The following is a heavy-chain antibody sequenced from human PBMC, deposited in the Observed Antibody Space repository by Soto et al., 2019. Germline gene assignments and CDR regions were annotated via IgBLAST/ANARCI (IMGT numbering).Heavy chain of an antibody. J-gene: IGHJ3*02. D-gene: IGHD1-26*01. CDR2: IYPGDSDT. CDR3: AKRGAQDSFDI. Sequence: GESLTISCKGSGYSFATYWIGWVRQMPGKGLEWMGIIYPGDSDTRHSPSFQGQVTISADKSISTAYLQWSTLKASDSAMCYCAKRGAQDSFDIWGQGTMVTVSS. V-gene: IGHV5-51*01. CDR1: GYSFATYW.